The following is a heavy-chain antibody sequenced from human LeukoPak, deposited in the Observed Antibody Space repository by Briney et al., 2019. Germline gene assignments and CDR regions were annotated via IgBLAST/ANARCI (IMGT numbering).Heavy chain of an antibody. D-gene: IGHD5-24*01. CDR1: GFTLSSFW. Sequence: GGSLRLSCAASGFTLSSFWMHWVRQAPGKGLVWVSRINSDGGTTHYADSVKGRFTISRDNAKNTLYLQMNSLRAEDTAVYCCAPDPIVDYWGQGTLVTVSS. V-gene: IGHV3-74*01. J-gene: IGHJ4*02. CDR3: APDPIVDY. CDR2: INSDGGTT.